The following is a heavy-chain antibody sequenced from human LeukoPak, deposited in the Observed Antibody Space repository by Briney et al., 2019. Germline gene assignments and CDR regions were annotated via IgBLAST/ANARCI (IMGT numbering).Heavy chain of an antibody. CDR3: ARERSSSGGHNWFDP. CDR1: GGYIITSGHY. D-gene: IGHD4-23*01. J-gene: IGHJ5*02. Sequence: SETLSLTCTVSGGYIITSGHYWGWIRQPPGKGLEWIGSVYYTGVTSTNPFFGIRMSISVDTSKNQFSLNLTSVTAADAAVYYCARERSSSGGHNWFDPWGQGTLVTVSS. CDR2: VYYTGVT. V-gene: IGHV4-39*07.